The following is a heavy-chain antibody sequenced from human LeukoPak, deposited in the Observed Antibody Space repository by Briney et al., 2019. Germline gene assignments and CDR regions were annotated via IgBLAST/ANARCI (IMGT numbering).Heavy chain of an antibody. D-gene: IGHD3-10*01. V-gene: IGHV4-61*03. CDR1: GGSVSSGSYY. J-gene: IGHJ6*02. Sequence: SETLSLTCTVSGGSVSSGSYYWSWIRQPPGEGLEWIGYIYYNWSTNYNPSLKSRVTISVDTSKNHFSLKLSSVTAADTAVYYCARDGFPINYYYYGMDVWGQGTTVTVSS. CDR3: ARDGFPINYYYYGMDV. CDR2: IYYNWST.